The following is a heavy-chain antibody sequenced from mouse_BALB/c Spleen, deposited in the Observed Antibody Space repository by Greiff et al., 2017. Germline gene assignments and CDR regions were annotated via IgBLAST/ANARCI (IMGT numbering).Heavy chain of an antibody. J-gene: IGHJ2*01. CDR2: INPSSGYT. V-gene: IGHV1-4*02. Sequence: QVQLQQSAAELARPGASVKMSCKASGYTFTSYTMHWVKQRPGQGLEWIGYINPSSGYTEYNQKFKDKTTLTADKSSSTAYMQLSSLTSEDSAVYYCARGGGIYYFDYWGQGTTLTVSS. CDR1: GYTFTSYT. D-gene: IGHD1-1*02. CDR3: ARGGGIYYFDY.